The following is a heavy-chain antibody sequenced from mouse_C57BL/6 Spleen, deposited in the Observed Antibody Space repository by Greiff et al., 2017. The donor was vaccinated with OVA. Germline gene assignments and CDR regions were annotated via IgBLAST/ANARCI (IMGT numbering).Heavy chain of an antibody. D-gene: IGHD1-1*01. CDR2: IYPGNSDT. CDR3: TRYYYSYYAMDY. J-gene: IGHJ4*01. CDR1: GYTFTSYW. V-gene: IGHV1-5*01. Sequence: VQLQQSGPELVKPGASVKMSCKTSGYTFTSYWMHWVKQRPGQGLEWIGAIYPGNSDTSYNQKFKGKAKLTAVTSASTAYMELSSLTNEDSAVYYCTRYYYSYYAMDYWGQGTSVTVSS.